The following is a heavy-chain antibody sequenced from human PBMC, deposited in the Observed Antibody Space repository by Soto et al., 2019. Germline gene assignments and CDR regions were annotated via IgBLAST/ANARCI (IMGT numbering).Heavy chain of an antibody. V-gene: IGHV1-69*01. Sequence: QVPLVQSGAEVKTPGSSVRVSCKASGGSFGKSIITWVRQAPGQGLEWMGGIIPIFGATHYAQKFQGRVTITADEFTTTAYMGLSSLQSEDTDVYYCARGQFYDFWSGYYLDYWGQGTLVTVSS. CDR1: GGSFGKSI. J-gene: IGHJ4*02. CDR2: IIPIFGAT. D-gene: IGHD3-3*01. CDR3: ARGQFYDFWSGYYLDY.